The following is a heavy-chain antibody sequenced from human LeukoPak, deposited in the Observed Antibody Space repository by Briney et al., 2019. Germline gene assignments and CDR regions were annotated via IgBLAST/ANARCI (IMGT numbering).Heavy chain of an antibody. J-gene: IGHJ3*02. V-gene: IGHV4-59*01. CDR2: IYYSGST. D-gene: IGHD2-15*01. CDR3: ARGAAYCSGGSCYDAFDI. Sequence: PSETLSLTCTVSGGSISSYYWSWIRQPPGKGLEWIGYIYYSGSTNYNPSLKRRVTISVDTSKNQFSLKLSSVTAADTAVYYCARGAAYCSGGSCYDAFDIWGQGTMVTVSS. CDR1: GGSISSYY.